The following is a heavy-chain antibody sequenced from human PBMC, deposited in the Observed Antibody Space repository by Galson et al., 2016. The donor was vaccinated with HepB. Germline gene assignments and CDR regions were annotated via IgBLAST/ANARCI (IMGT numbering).Heavy chain of an antibody. V-gene: IGHV4-4*02. J-gene: IGHJ5*02. CDR2: IYHSGIT. D-gene: IGHD3-3*01. CDR1: GDSISTNNW. CDR3: AKRITIFGGVTVAWFDP. Sequence: SETLSLTCAVSGDSISTNNWWSWVRQPPGKGLEWIGEIYHSGITHYNPSLKSRATISVDKSKNQFSLSLTSVTAADTAVYYCAKRITIFGGVTVAWFDPWGQGTLVTVSS.